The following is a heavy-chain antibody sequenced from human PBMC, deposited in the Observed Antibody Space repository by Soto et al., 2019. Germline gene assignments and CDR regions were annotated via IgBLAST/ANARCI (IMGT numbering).Heavy chain of an antibody. CDR1: GFSFGSSW. V-gene: IGHV3-7*05. D-gene: IGHD6-13*01. J-gene: IGHJ3*02. Sequence: EVQLVESGGDLVQPGGSLRLSCAASGFSFGSSWMTWVRQAPGKGLEWDANIKKDGSQINHLYSVRGRFTISTDNAKNSLYLEMKSLRAEDTALYSCARDVSPGSSRLDLEAFDIWGQGTMVTVSS. CDR3: ARDVSPGSSRLDLEAFDI. CDR2: IKKDGSQI.